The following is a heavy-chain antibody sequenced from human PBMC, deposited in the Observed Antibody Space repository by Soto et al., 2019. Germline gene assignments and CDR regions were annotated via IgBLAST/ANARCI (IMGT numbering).Heavy chain of an antibody. CDR3: NAFSGSWSYQFDY. Sequence: GESLKISCTASGFTFDDYSMTWVRQAPGKGLEWVGFIRSKPYGGTAEYAASVKGRFTISRDNSKAIAYLQMNSLKTEDTAVYYCNAFSGSWSYQFDYWGLGTLVTVSS. V-gene: IGHV3-49*04. D-gene: IGHD1-26*01. J-gene: IGHJ4*02. CDR2: IRSKPYGGTA. CDR1: GFTFDDYS.